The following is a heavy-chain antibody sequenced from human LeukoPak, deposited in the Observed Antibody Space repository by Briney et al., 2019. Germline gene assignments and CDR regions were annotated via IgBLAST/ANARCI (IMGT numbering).Heavy chain of an antibody. CDR2: ISGSGGST. V-gene: IGHV3-23*01. J-gene: IGHJ3*02. CDR1: GFTFSSYA. CDR3: AKVGGDYYYDSSGLVFAFDI. D-gene: IGHD3-22*01. Sequence: PGGSLRLSCAASGFTFSSYAMSWVRQAPGKGLEWVSAISGSGGSTYYADSVKGRFTISRDNSKNTLYLQMNSLRAEDTAVYYCAKVGGDYYYDSSGLVFAFDIWGQGTMVTVSS.